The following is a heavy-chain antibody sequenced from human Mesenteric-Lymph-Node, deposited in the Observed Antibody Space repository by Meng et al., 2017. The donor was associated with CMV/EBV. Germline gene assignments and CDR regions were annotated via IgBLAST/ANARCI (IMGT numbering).Heavy chain of an antibody. CDR2: IKQDGSEK. V-gene: IGHV3-7*01. CDR1: GFTFSSYW. CDR3: ARDHDLDWDY. D-gene: IGHD3-9*01. J-gene: IGHJ4*02. Sequence: GESLKISCAASGFTFSSYWVSWVRQAPGKGLEWVANIKQDGSEKYYVDSVKGRFTISRDNAKNSLYLQMNSLRAEDTAVYYCARDHDLDWDYWGQGTLVTVSS.